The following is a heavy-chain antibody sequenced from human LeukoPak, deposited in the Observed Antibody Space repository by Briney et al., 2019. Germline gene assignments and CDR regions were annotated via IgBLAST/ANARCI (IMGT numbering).Heavy chain of an antibody. CDR1: GYTFTGYY. CDR2: INPNSGGT. CDR3: ARDHCSSTSCYWVY. Sequence: ASVKVSCKASGYTFTGYYMHWVRQAPGQGLEWMGRINPNSGGTNYAQKFQGRVTMTRDTSISTAYMELSRLRSDDTAVYYCARDHCSSTSCYWVYWGQGTPVTVSS. V-gene: IGHV1-2*06. J-gene: IGHJ4*02. D-gene: IGHD2-2*01.